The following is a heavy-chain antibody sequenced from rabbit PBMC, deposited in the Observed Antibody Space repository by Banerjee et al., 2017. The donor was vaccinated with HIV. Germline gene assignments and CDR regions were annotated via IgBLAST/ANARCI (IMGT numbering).Heavy chain of an antibody. D-gene: IGHD1-1*01. J-gene: IGHJ4*01. CDR2: INVVSSGST. V-gene: IGHV1S45*01. CDR3: ARQDNVWYYYDL. Sequence: QEHLVESGGDLVKPEGSLTLTCTASGFSFSSSYDMCWVRQAPGKGLEWIGCINVVSSGSTYYASWARGRFTISKTSTTVTLQMTSLTVADTATYFCARQDNVWYYYDLWGPGTLVTVS. CDR1: GFSFSSSYD.